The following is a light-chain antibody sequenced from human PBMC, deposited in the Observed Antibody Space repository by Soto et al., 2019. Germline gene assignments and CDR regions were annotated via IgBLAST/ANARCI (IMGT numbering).Light chain of an antibody. CDR1: QGISTY. Sequence: DFQMTQSPSSLSASVGGRVTITCRASQGISTYLAGYQQKPGKVPKLLIYAASTLQSGVPSRFSCGVTGTESTLNVSNLQPEAVAWYYCQKYNSDPLTFGGGNKVVIK. V-gene: IGKV1-27*01. CDR2: AAS. J-gene: IGKJ4*01. CDR3: QKYNSDPLT.